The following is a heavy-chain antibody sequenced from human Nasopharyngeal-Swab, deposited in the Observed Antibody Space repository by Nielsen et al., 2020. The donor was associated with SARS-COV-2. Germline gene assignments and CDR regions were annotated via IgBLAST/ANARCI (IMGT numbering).Heavy chain of an antibody. D-gene: IGHD3-3*01. CDR2: INPSGGST. Sequence: ASVKVSCKASGYTFTSYYMHWVRQAPGQGLEWMGIINPSGGSTSYAQKFQGRVTMTRDTSTSTVYMELSSLRSEDTAVYYCARASGLRFLEGYYFDYWGQGTLVTVSS. V-gene: IGHV1-46*01. CDR1: GYTFTSYY. CDR3: ARASGLRFLEGYYFDY. J-gene: IGHJ4*02.